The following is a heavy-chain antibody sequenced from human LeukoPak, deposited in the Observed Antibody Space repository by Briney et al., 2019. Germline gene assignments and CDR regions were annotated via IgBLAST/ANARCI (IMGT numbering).Heavy chain of an antibody. D-gene: IGHD6-13*01. CDR2: ISSSSSYI. J-gene: IGHJ6*04. V-gene: IGHV3-21*01. CDR1: GFTFSSYS. CDR3: ARDRSSSWYPEV. Sequence: GGSLRLSCAASGFTFSSYSMNWVRQAPGKGLEWVSSISSSSSYIYYADPVKGRFTISRDNAKNSLHLQMNSLRAEDTAVYYCARDRSSSWYPEVWGKGTTVTVSS.